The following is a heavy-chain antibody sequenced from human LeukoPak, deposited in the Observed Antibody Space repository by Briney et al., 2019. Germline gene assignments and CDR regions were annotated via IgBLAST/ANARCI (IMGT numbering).Heavy chain of an antibody. CDR1: GGPISSSGYY. CDR2: IHYSGST. J-gene: IGHJ2*01. V-gene: IGHV4-39*01. Sequence: SETLSLTCTVSGGPISSSGYYWGWVRQPPGEGLKWIGSIHYSGSTYYIPSLKSRITISLDMSKNQYSLKLSSVTAADTAVYYCARHALLRTMFWYFDLWGRGTLVTVSS. D-gene: IGHD3-10*02. CDR3: ARHALLRTMFWYFDL.